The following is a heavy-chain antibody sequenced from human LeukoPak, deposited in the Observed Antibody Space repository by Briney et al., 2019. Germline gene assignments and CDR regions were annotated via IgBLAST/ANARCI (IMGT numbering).Heavy chain of an antibody. Sequence: ASVKVSCKGSGYTFTRYYMHWVRQAPGQGLEWMGWINPNSGGTKTAQTFQGSVTMTSDTSISTAYMQLSRLRADDTAVYFCARSVVAGSGNFDYWGQGTLVTVSS. J-gene: IGHJ4*02. CDR2: INPNSGGT. CDR3: ARSVVAGSGNFDY. V-gene: IGHV1-2*02. CDR1: GYTFTRYY. D-gene: IGHD6-19*01.